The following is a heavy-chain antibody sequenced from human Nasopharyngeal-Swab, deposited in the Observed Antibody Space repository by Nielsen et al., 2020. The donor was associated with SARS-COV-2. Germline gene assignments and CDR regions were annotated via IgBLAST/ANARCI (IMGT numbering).Heavy chain of an antibody. D-gene: IGHD4-23*01. CDR3: ARYGTTVVTPYYFDY. CDR1: GFTFSSYT. J-gene: IGHJ4*02. V-gene: IGHV3-21*01. Sequence: ESLKISCAASGFTFSSYTMNWVRQAPGKGLEWVSSISSGSSYIYYADSVKGRFTISRDNAKNSLYLQMNSLRAEDTAVYYCARYGTTVVTPYYFDYWGQGTLVTVSS. CDR2: ISSGSSYI.